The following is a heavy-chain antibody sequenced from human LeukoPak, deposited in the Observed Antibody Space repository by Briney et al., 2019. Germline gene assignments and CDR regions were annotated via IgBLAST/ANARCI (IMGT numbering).Heavy chain of an antibody. CDR1: GFTFNNYA. V-gene: IGHV3-23*01. CDR2: ISGSGVDT. Sequence: GGSLRLSCAASGFTFNNYAMSWVRQAPGRGLEWVSAISGSGVDTYYAHSAKGRFTISRDNSKNTLYLQMNSLRGDDTAVYYCARARTDLDSGDLSYAFEIWGQGTMITVS. D-gene: IGHD1-1*01. J-gene: IGHJ3*02. CDR3: ARARTDLDSGDLSYAFEI.